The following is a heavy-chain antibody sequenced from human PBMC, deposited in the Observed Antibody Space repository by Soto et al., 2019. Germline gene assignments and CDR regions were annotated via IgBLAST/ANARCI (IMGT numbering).Heavy chain of an antibody. D-gene: IGHD3-22*01. Sequence: GGSLRLSCAASGFTFSSYSMNWVRQAPGKGLEWVSYISSSSSTTYYADSVKGRFTIYRDNAENSLYLQMNSLRDEDTAVYYGARDRYYYDSSGYYAFDYWGQGTLVTVSS. CDR2: ISSSSSTT. CDR3: ARDRYYYDSSGYYAFDY. J-gene: IGHJ4*02. V-gene: IGHV3-48*02. CDR1: GFTFSSYS.